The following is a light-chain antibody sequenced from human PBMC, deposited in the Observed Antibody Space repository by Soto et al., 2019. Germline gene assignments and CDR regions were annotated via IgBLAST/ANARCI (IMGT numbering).Light chain of an antibody. V-gene: IGLV2-14*03. CDR1: SSDVGAYNS. Sequence: QSALTQPASVSGSPGQSITLSCTGTSSDVGAYNSVSWYQQHPGKAPKLIIYDVSTRPSGVSNRFSGSKSGNTASLTISGLQAEDEADYSCSSSTTSTTRVFASGTKLTVL. CDR2: DVS. CDR3: SSSTTSTTRV. J-gene: IGLJ1*01.